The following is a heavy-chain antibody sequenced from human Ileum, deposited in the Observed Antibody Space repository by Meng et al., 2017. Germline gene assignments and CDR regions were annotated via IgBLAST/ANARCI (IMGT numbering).Heavy chain of an antibody. CDR2: IHYSGST. D-gene: IGHD1-26*01. Sequence: QLQLMQWGAGMLKPSETLSLTCNVYGDSFTDYYWNWIRQSPGKGLEWIGEIHYSGSTNYNPSLGSRVTISEDTSQKQFSLRLSSVTAADTAVYYCARRIRGGSYLGWGQGTLVTVSS. CDR3: ARRIRGGSYLG. CDR1: GDSFTDYY. V-gene: IGHV4-34*01. J-gene: IGHJ4*02.